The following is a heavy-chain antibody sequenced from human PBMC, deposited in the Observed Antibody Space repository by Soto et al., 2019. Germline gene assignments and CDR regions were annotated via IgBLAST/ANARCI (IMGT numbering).Heavy chain of an antibody. CDR3: AASRGGYYDN. Sequence: PSETLSLTCTVSGGSISSYYWSWIRQPPGKGLEWIGYIYYSGSTNYNPSLKSRLTISLDTSKNQFSLKLSSVTAADTAVYYCAASRGGYYDNWGQGTLVTVSS. D-gene: IGHD3-10*01. CDR1: GGSISSYY. J-gene: IGHJ4*02. V-gene: IGHV4-59*08. CDR2: IYYSGST.